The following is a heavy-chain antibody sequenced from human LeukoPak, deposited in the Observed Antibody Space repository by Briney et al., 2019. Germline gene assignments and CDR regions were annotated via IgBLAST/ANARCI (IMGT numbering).Heavy chain of an antibody. Sequence: GGSLRLSCAASGFIFSNYAMNWVRQAPGKGLEWVSYISSSGSTIYYADSVKGRFTISRDNAKNSLHLQMNSLRAEDTAVYYCAELGITMIGGVWGKGTTVTISS. D-gene: IGHD3-10*02. CDR1: GFIFSNYA. CDR3: AELGITMIGGV. J-gene: IGHJ6*04. CDR2: ISSSGSTI. V-gene: IGHV3-48*03.